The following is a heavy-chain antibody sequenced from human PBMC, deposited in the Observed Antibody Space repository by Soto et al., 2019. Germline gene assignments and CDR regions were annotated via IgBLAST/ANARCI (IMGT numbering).Heavy chain of an antibody. CDR3: AKRSSGYYYPFDY. Sequence: GGSLRLSCAASGFTFSSYAMSWVRQAPGKGLEWVSSISGSGVDTHYADSVKGRFTISRDNSKNTLYLQMNSLRDEDTAVYYCAKRSSGYYYPFDYWGQGTLVTVSS. J-gene: IGHJ4*02. V-gene: IGHV3-23*01. CDR1: GFTFSSYA. D-gene: IGHD3-22*01. CDR2: ISGSGVDT.